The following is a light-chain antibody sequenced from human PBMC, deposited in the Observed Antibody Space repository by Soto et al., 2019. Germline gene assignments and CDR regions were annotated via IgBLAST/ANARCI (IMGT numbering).Light chain of an antibody. J-gene: IGKJ2*01. CDR3: QQYNNWPPYT. Sequence: EIVMTQSPATLSVSPGERATLSCRASRSVSSNLAWYQQKPGQAPRLPMYGASTRDTGIPARFSGSGSGTEFTLTISSLQSEDFAVYYCQQYNNWPPYTFGQGTKLEIK. CDR1: RSVSSN. CDR2: GAS. V-gene: IGKV3-15*01.